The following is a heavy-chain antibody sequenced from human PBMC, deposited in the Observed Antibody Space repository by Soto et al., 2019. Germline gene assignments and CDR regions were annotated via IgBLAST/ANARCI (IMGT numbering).Heavy chain of an antibody. CDR2: IKSKTDGGTT. D-gene: IGHD6-13*01. CDR3: TTSTFAAAGTYYYYGMDV. V-gene: IGHV3-15*07. CDR1: GFTFSNAW. Sequence: DVQLVESGGGLVKPGGSLRLSCAASGFTFSNAWMNWVRQAPGKGLEWVGRIKSKTDGGTTDYAAPVKGRFTISRDDSKNTLYLQMNSLKTEDTAVYYCTTSTFAAAGTYYYYGMDVWGQGTTVTVSS. J-gene: IGHJ6*02.